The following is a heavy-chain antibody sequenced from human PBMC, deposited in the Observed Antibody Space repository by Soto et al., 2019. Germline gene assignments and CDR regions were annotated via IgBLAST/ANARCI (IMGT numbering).Heavy chain of an antibody. CDR1: GGSISSYY. Sequence: SETLSLTCTVSGGSISSYYWSWIRQPPGKGLEWIGYIYYSGSTNYNPSLKSRVTISVDTSKNQFSLKLSSVTAADTAVYYCARDHSASSSWYTARGDNWFDPWGQGTLVTVS. CDR2: IYYSGST. CDR3: ARDHSASSSWYTARGDNWFDP. V-gene: IGHV4-59*01. J-gene: IGHJ5*02. D-gene: IGHD6-13*01.